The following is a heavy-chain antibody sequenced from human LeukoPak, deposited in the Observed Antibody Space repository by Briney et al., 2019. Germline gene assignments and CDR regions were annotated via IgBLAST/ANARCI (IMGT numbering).Heavy chain of an antibody. V-gene: IGHV3-30*03. CDR1: GFTFSSYG. J-gene: IGHJ5*01. CDR3: ARARRSGGITMVRGVKDRGWFDS. Sequence: GRSLRLSCAASGFTFSSYGMHWVRQAPGKGLEWVAVISYDGSNKYYADSVKGRFTISRDNSKNTLYLQMNSLRAEDTAVFYCARARRSGGITMVRGVKDRGWFDSWGQGILVTVSS. CDR2: ISYDGSNK. D-gene: IGHD3-10*01.